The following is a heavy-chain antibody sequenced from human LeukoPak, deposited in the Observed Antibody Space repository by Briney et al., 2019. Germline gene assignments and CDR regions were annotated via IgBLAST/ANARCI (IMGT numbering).Heavy chain of an antibody. CDR3: ARASGDIVETATMGSY. CDR1: GFTFSSHS. CDR2: ISSSSSSI. V-gene: IGHV3-21*01. D-gene: IGHD5-18*01. Sequence: GGSLRLSCAASGFTFSSHSMHWVRQAPGKGLEWVSSISSSSSSIYYADSVKGRFTISRDNAKNSLYLQMNSLRAEDTAVYYCARASGDIVETATMGSYWGQGTLVTVSS. J-gene: IGHJ4*02.